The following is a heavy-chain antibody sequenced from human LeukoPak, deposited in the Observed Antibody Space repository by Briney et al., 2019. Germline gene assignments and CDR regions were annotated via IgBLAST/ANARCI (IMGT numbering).Heavy chain of an antibody. D-gene: IGHD6-6*01. CDR1: GYTFTSYY. CDR3: ATSNSSPYYYYYYMDV. CDR2: INPSGGST. V-gene: IGHV1-46*01. J-gene: IGHJ6*03. Sequence: VASVKVSCKASGYTFTSYYMHWVRQAPGQGLEWMGIINPSGGSTSYAQKFQGRVTMTEDTSTDTAYMELSSLRSEDTAVYYCATSNSSPYYYYYYMDVWGKGATVTVSS.